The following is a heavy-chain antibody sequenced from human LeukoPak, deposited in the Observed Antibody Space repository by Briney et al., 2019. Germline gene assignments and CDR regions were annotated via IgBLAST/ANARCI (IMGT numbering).Heavy chain of an antibody. CDR3: AREMDTAMGMGAFDI. Sequence: GRSLRLSCAASGFTFSSYAMHWVRQAPGKGLEWVAVISYDGSNKYYADSVKGRFTISRDNSKNTLYLQMGSLRAEDMAVYYCAREMDTAMGMGAFDIWGQGTMVTVSS. J-gene: IGHJ3*02. V-gene: IGHV3-30*14. CDR2: ISYDGSNK. CDR1: GFTFSSYA. D-gene: IGHD5-18*01.